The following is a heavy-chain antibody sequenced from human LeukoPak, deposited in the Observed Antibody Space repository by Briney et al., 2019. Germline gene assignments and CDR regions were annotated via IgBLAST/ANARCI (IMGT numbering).Heavy chain of an antibody. CDR1: GGSISSYY. D-gene: IGHD5-18*01. Sequence: SETLSLTCTVSGGSISSYYWSWIRQPPGKGLEWIGYIYYSGSTNYNPSLRSRVTISVDTSKNQFSLKLSSVTAADTAVYYCGXXNGYSHYDAFDIWGQGTMVTVSS. CDR2: IYYSGST. CDR3: GXXNGYSHYDAFDI. V-gene: IGHV4-59*01. J-gene: IGHJ3*02.